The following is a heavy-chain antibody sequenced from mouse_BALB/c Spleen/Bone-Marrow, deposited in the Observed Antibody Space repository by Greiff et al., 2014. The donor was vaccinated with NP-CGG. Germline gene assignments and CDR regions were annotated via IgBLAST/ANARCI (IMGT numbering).Heavy chain of an antibody. CDR3: ARWLLRYYAMDD. D-gene: IGHD2-3*01. Sequence: QVQLQQSGAELVKPGASVKLSCKASGYTFTSYWMHWVKQRPGQGLEWIGEIDPSDSYTNYNQKFKGKATLTVGKSSSTAYMRLSSLTSEDSAVYFCARWLLRYYAMDDWGQGTSVTVSS. V-gene: IGHV1-69*02. CDR2: IDPSDSYT. J-gene: IGHJ4*01. CDR1: GYTFTSYW.